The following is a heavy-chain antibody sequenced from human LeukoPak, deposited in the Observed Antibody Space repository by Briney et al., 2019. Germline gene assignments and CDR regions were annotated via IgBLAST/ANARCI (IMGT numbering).Heavy chain of an antibody. Sequence: GGSLRLSCAASGFTFSSYWMSWVRQAPGKGLEWVANIKQDGSETYYVDSVKGRFTISRDNAKSSLFLQMNSLRAEDTALYYCTRHGLYCFDSWGQGTLVTVSS. CDR1: GFTFSSYW. V-gene: IGHV3-7*01. CDR2: IKQDGSET. D-gene: IGHD1-26*01. J-gene: IGHJ4*02. CDR3: TRHGLYCFDS.